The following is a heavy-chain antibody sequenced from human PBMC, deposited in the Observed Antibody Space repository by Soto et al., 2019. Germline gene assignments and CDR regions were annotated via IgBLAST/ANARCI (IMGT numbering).Heavy chain of an antibody. CDR2: ISEIVGGT. J-gene: IGHJ4*02. D-gene: IGHD3-10*01. CDR3: AKVTRFAESRDY. Sequence: PGGSLRLSCAASGFTFSSYAMSWVRQAPGKGLEWVSVISEIVGGTHYADSVNGRFTISRDNSKNTLDLQMNSPRAEDTATYYCAKVTRFAESRDYWGQGALVTVSS. CDR1: GFTFSSYA. V-gene: IGHV3-23*01.